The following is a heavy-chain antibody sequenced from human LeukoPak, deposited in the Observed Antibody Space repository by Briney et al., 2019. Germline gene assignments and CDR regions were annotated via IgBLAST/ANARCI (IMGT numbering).Heavy chain of an antibody. Sequence: SETLSLTCAVYGGSFSGYYWSWIRQPPGKGLEWVGEINPSGSTNYNPSLKSPVTISVDKSKNQFSLKLRSVTAADTAVYYCARVSEDYDQYYYYYMDVWGKGTTVTVSS. CDR3: ARVSEDYDQYYYYYMDV. D-gene: IGHD4-17*01. J-gene: IGHJ6*03. CDR2: INPSGST. V-gene: IGHV4-34*01. CDR1: GGSFSGYY.